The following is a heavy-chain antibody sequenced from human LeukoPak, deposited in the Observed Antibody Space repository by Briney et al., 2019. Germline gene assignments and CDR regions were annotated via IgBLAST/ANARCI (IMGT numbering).Heavy chain of an antibody. CDR2: INSDGSST. V-gene: IGHV3-74*01. CDR3: ARGDFWSGYSHHMDV. D-gene: IGHD3-3*01. Sequence: GGSLRLSCAASGFTFSSYWMHWVRHAPGKGLVWVSRINSDGSSTSYADSVKGRFTISRDNAKNTLYLQMNSLRAEDTAVYYCARGDFWSGYSHHMDVWGKGTTVTVSS. J-gene: IGHJ6*03. CDR1: GFTFSSYW.